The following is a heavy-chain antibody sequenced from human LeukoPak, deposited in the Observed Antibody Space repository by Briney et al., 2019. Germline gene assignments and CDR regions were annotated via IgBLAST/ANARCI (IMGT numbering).Heavy chain of an antibody. CDR3: ATDGAGFDT. CDR1: GFTFSDYY. V-gene: IGHV3-11*01. CDR2: INIGGTNT. J-gene: IGHJ5*02. Sequence: GGSLRLSCAASGFTFSDYYMSWTRQAPGKGLEWLSYINIGGTNTHYADSVKGRFTISRDNAKKSLYLEMNNLRAEDTAVYYCATDGAGFDTWGQGVLVTVSS.